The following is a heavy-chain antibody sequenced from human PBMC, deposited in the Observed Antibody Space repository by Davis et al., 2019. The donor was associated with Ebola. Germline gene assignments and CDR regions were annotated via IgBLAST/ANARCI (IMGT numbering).Heavy chain of an antibody. Sequence: SVKVSCKASGYTFTSYAMHWVRQAPGQGLEWMGGIIPIFGTTKYAQKFQGRVTITADESTRTAYMELSSLRSDDTAVYYCTRGRDCTNGVCYKAHWFDSWGLGTLVTVSS. J-gene: IGHJ5*01. CDR1: GYTFTSYA. D-gene: IGHD2-8*01. CDR2: IIPIFGTT. CDR3: TRGRDCTNGVCYKAHWFDS. V-gene: IGHV1-69*13.